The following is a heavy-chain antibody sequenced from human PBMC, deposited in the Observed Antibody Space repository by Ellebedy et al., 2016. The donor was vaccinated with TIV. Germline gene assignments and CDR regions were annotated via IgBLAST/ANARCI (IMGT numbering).Heavy chain of an antibody. D-gene: IGHD3-10*01. J-gene: IGHJ4*02. Sequence: SETLSLXXTVFGGSFSTYYWSWIRQSPGKGLQWIGHLDDSGDTNYNPSLQGRVTISQDTSKNQYSLKVTSMTAADTAVYFCAREHTSGSYFEYWGQGTLVTVSS. CDR2: LDDSGDT. V-gene: IGHV4-59*01. CDR3: AREHTSGSYFEY. CDR1: GGSFSTYY.